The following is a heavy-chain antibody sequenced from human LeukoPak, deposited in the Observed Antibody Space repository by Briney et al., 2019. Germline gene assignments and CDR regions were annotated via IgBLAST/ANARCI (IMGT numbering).Heavy chain of an antibody. D-gene: IGHD4-17*01. J-gene: IGHJ5*02. V-gene: IGHV4-34*01. Sequence: SETLSLTCAVYGGSFSGYYWSWIRQPPGKGLEWIGEIDHSGSANYNPSLKSRVTISVDTSKNQFSLKLSSVTAADTAVYYCATHTRKYGDYVDDWFDPWGQGTLVTVSS. CDR1: GGSFSGYY. CDR2: IDHSGSA. CDR3: ATHTRKYGDYVDDWFDP.